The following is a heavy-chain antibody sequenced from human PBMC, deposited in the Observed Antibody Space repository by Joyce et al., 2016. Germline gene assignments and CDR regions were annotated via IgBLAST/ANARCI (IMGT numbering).Heavy chain of an antibody. J-gene: IGHJ6*02. CDR3: ARGGISYYYAMDV. CDR2: ISGTRYYI. CDR1: GSTFSSSS. Sequence: QLVESGGGVVKPGGSLRLSCEASGSTFSSSSMSWFRQAPGKGLEWVAAISGTRYYIFHAETVRGRFTVSRDNAKKTLYLQMNSLRAEDSAVFYCARGGISYYYAMDVWGQGTTVTVSS. D-gene: IGHD3-16*01. V-gene: IGHV3-21*01.